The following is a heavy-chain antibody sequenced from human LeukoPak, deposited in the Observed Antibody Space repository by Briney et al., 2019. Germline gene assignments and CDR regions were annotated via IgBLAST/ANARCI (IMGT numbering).Heavy chain of an antibody. J-gene: IGHJ4*02. D-gene: IGHD6-19*01. CDR1: GFTFSSYS. Sequence: GGSLRLSCAASGFTFSSYSMNWVRQAPGKGLEWVSSISSSSSYIYYADSVKGRFSTSRDNAKNSLYLQMNSLRAEDTAVYYCARPRAVAGGGYDHWGQGTLVTVSS. CDR3: ARPRAVAGGGYDH. CDR2: ISSSSSYI. V-gene: IGHV3-21*01.